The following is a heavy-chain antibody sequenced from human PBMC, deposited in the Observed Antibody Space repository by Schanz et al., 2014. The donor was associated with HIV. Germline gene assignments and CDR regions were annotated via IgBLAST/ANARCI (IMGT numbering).Heavy chain of an antibody. V-gene: IGHV3-30*03. CDR1: GFTFSSHG. CDR2: ISYDGSNK. D-gene: IGHD2-15*01. Sequence: QVQLVESGGGVVQPGRSLRLSCAASGFTFSSHGMHWVRQAPGKGLEWVAVISYDGSNKYYADSVKGRFTISRDNSKNTLYLQMNSLRAEDTAVYYCARDDCSGGSCYSNYYYGMDVWGQGTTVTVSS. CDR3: ARDDCSGGSCYSNYYYGMDV. J-gene: IGHJ6*02.